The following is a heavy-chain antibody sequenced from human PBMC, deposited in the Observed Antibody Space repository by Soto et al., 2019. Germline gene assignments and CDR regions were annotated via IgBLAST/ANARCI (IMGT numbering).Heavy chain of an antibody. CDR1: GYTFTSYY. CDR3: ATPYXWNDSADGRNYYYGMDV. V-gene: IGHV1-46*01. Sequence: ASVKVACKASGYTFTSYYMHWVRQAPGQGLEWMGIINASGGSTSYAQKFQGRVTMTRDTSTSTVYMELSSLRSEDTAVYYCATPYXWNDSADGRNYYYGMDVWGRGTTVTVSS. J-gene: IGHJ6*02. D-gene: IGHD1-20*01. CDR2: INASGGST.